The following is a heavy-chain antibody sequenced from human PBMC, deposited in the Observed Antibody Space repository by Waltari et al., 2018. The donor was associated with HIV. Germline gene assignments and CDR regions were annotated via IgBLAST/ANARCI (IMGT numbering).Heavy chain of an antibody. CDR2: IYYSGST. V-gene: IGHV4-30-4*01. CDR3: ARVRGSYDSSGYFQYYFDY. Sequence: QVQLQESGSGLVKPSQTLSLTCTVSGGSFSCGDYYWRWIRQPPGKGLEWIGYIYYSGSTYYNPSLKSRVTISVDTSKNQFSLKLSSVTAADTAVYYCARVRGSYDSSGYFQYYFDYWGQGTLVTVSS. D-gene: IGHD3-22*01. CDR1: GGSFSCGDYY. J-gene: IGHJ4*02.